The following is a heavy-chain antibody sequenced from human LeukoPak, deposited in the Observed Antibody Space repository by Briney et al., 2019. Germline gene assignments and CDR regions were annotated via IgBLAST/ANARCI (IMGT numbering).Heavy chain of an antibody. CDR1: GYTFTSYD. J-gene: IGHJ5*02. CDR2: MNPNSGNT. V-gene: IGHV1-8*03. Sequence: ASVKVSCKASGYTFTSYDINWVRQATGQGLEWMGWMNPNSGNTGYAQKFQGRATITRNTSISTAYMELSSLRSEDTAVYYCARVSPDSSSWYPGYNWFDPWGQGTLVTVSS. D-gene: IGHD6-13*01. CDR3: ARVSPDSSSWYPGYNWFDP.